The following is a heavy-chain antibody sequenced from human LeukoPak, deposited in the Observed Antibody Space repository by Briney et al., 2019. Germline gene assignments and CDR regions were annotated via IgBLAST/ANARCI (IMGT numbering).Heavy chain of an antibody. CDR1: GFTFSSYA. V-gene: IGHV3-64*01. J-gene: IGHJ3*02. CDR3: AGDGRIAARQNAFDI. CDR2: ISSNGGST. D-gene: IGHD6-6*01. Sequence: PGGSLRLSCAASGFTFSSYAMHWVRQAPGKGLEYVSAISSNGGSTYYANSVKGRFTISRDNSKNTLYLQMGSLRAEDMAVYYCAGDGRIAARQNAFDIWGQGTMVTVSS.